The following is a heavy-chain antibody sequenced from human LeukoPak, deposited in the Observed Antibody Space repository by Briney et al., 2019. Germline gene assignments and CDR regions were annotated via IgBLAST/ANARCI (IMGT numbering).Heavy chain of an antibody. V-gene: IGHV5-51*01. CDR1: GYKFSAYW. CDR2: IYPGDSDT. Sequence: GESLKISYKGSGYKFSAYWIAWVRQMPGKGLEWMGIIYPGDSDTRYSPSFQGQVTISADKSVNSAYLQWSSLKASDTAMYYCARPNITSYYDSRGYDAFDVWGQGTMVTVSS. D-gene: IGHD3-22*01. J-gene: IGHJ3*01. CDR3: ARPNITSYYDSRGYDAFDV.